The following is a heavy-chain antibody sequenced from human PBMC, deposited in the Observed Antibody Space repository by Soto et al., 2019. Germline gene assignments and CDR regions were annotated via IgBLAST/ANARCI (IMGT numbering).Heavy chain of an antibody. CDR3: ARAPPYIAAAGPDAFDI. CDR2: INAGNGNT. J-gene: IGHJ3*02. D-gene: IGHD6-13*01. V-gene: IGHV1-3*01. Sequence: VASVKVSCKASGYTFTSYAMHWVRQAPGQRLEWMGWINAGNGNTKYSQKFQGRVTITRDTSASTAYMELSSLRSEDTAVYYCARAPPYIAAAGPDAFDIWGQGTMVTVSS. CDR1: GYTFTSYA.